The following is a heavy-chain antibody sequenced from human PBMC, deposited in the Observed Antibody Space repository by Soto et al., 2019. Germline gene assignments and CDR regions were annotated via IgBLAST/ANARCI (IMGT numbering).Heavy chain of an antibody. CDR2: IGGTTSAL. V-gene: IGHV3-48*01. CDR3: ARADSGYAHGYYYYGMDV. CDR1: GFSFSYYG. D-gene: IGHD5-12*01. Sequence: GGSLRLSCAASGFSFSYYGMNWVRQAPGKRPEWISYIGGTTSALHYADSVRGRFTISRDNAKNSLFLQMNSLRAEDTAVYYCARADSGYAHGYYYYGMDVWGQGTTVTVSS. J-gene: IGHJ6*02.